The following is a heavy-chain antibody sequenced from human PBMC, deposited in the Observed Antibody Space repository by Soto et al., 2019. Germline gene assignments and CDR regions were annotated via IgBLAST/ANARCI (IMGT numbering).Heavy chain of an antibody. CDR1: GGSVSSGRYY. CDR3: ARVFSSSWFYYFDS. Sequence: QVQLQESGPGLVKPSETLSLTCSVSGGSVSSGRYYWSWIRQPPGKGLEWIGYIYYNGNTNHNPPRTSHVTXXVXTXXNQSSLKSSSVTAADTAVYYCARVFSSSWFYYFDSWGQGTLVTVSS. D-gene: IGHD6-13*01. CDR2: IYYNGNT. V-gene: IGHV4-61*01. J-gene: IGHJ4*02.